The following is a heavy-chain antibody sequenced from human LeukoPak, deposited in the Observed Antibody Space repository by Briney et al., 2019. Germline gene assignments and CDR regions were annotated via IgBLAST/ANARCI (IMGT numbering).Heavy chain of an antibody. CDR1: GYTFTGYY. CDR3: ARVTRRDGYNIRAYFDY. Sequence: ASVTVSCKASGYTFTGYYMHWVRQAPGQGLEWMGWINPNSGGTNYAQKFQGRVTMTRDTSISTAYMELSRLRSDDTAVYYCARVTRRDGYNIRAYFDYWGQGTLVTVSS. CDR2: INPNSGGT. V-gene: IGHV1-2*02. J-gene: IGHJ4*02. D-gene: IGHD5-24*01.